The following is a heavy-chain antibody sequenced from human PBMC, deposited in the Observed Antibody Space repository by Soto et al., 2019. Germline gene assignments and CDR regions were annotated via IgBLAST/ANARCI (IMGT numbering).Heavy chain of an antibody. V-gene: IGHV4-39*01. D-gene: IGHD3-3*01. J-gene: IGHJ4*02. CDR2: IYYSGST. Sequence: QLQLQESGPGLVKPSETLSLTCTVSGGSISSSSYYWGWIRQPPGKGLEWIGSIYYSGSTYYNPSLKSRVTISVDTSKNQFSLKLSSVTAADTAVYYCARREWLPRTFDYWGQGTLVTVSS. CDR3: ARREWLPRTFDY. CDR1: GGSISSSSYY.